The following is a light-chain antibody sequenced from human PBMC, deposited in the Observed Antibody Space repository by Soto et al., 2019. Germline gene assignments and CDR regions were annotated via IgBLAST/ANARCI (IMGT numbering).Light chain of an antibody. Sequence: QTVVTQPPSVSGAPGQRVTISYTGSSSNIGAGYDVHWYQQLPGTAPKLLIYGNSNRPSGVPDRFSGSKSGTSASLAITGLQAEDEADYYCQSYDSSLSGLWVFGGGTKLTVL. V-gene: IGLV1-40*01. J-gene: IGLJ3*02. CDR1: SSNIGAGYD. CDR3: QSYDSSLSGLWV. CDR2: GNS.